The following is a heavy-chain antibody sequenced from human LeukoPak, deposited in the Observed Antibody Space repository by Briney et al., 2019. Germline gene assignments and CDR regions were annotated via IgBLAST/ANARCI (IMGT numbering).Heavy chain of an antibody. Sequence: GGSLRLSCTVSGFTVSSNSMSWVRQAPGKGLEYVSAISSNGGSTYYANSVKGRFTISRDNSKNTLYLQMGSLRAEDMAVYYCARASGGSGWYFDYWGQGTLVTVSS. J-gene: IGHJ4*02. V-gene: IGHV3-64*01. CDR1: GFTVSSNS. D-gene: IGHD6-19*01. CDR2: ISSNGGST. CDR3: ARASGGSGWYFDY.